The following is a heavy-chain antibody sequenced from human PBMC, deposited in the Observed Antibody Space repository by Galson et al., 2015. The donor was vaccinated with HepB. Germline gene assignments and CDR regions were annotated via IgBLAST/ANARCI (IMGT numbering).Heavy chain of an antibody. CDR3: ARDNRVYGDYFYFDY. CDR2: INPNSGGT. Sequence: SVKVSCKASGSTFTGYYMHWVRQAPGQGLEWMGWINPNSGGTNYAQKFQGRVTMTRDTSISTAYMELSRLRSDDTAVYYCARDNRVYGDYFYFDYWGQGTLVTVSS. V-gene: IGHV1-2*02. J-gene: IGHJ4*02. CDR1: GSTFTGYY. D-gene: IGHD4-17*01.